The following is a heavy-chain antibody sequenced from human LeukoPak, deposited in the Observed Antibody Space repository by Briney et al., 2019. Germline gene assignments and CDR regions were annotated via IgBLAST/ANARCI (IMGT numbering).Heavy chain of an antibody. CDR3: ARDAYNSYDY. V-gene: IGHV3-21*01. J-gene: IGHJ4*02. CDR1: GFTFSSYS. D-gene: IGHD5-24*01. CDR2: ISSSSSYI. Sequence: PGGSLRLSSGASGFTFSSYSMNWVRQAPGKGLEWVSSISSSSSYIYYADSVKGRFTISRDNAKNSLYLQMNSLRAEDTAVYYCARDAYNSYDYWGQGTLVTVFS.